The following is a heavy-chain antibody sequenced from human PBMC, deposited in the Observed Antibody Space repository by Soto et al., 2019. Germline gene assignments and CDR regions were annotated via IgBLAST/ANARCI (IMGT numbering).Heavy chain of an antibody. CDR3: ARGGRPKDFWSGYSPDDYYYGMDV. V-gene: IGHV1-69*01. CDR2: IIPIFGTA. CDR1: GGTFSSYS. Sequence: WAAVNVSCKSTGGTFSSYSISWVRQAPGQGLEWMGGIIPIFGTANYAQKFQGRVTITADESTSTAYMELSSLRSEDTAVYYCARGGRPKDFWSGYSPDDYYYGMDVWGQGITVTVSS. D-gene: IGHD3-3*01. J-gene: IGHJ6*02.